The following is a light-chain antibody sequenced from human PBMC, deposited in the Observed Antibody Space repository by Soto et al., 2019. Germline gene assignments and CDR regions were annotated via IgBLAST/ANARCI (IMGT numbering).Light chain of an antibody. CDR1: SSDVGGYNY. V-gene: IGLV2-14*01. J-gene: IGLJ3*02. CDR2: EVS. Sequence: QSALTQPASVSGSPGQSITISCTGTSSDVGGYNYVSWYQQHPGKAPKLMIYEVSNRPSGVSNRFSGSKSGNTASLTISGLQAEDEADYYCSSYTSSSTPLWVFGGGTQLTVL. CDR3: SSYTSSSTPLWV.